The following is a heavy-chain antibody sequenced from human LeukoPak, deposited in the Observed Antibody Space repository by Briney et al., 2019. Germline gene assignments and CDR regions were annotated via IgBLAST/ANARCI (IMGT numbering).Heavy chain of an antibody. CDR2: ISYDGSNK. D-gene: IGHD1-14*01. J-gene: IGHJ6*02. CDR3: RRGTGRLAQEVYYGMDV. CDR1: GFTFSIYG. V-gene: IGHV3-30*03. Sequence: GRSLRLSCAASGFTFSIYGMHWVRQAPGKGLEWVAVISYDGSNKYYADSVKGRFTISRDNSKNTLYLQMNSLRAEDTAVYYCRRGTGRLAQEVYYGMDVWGQGTTVTVSS.